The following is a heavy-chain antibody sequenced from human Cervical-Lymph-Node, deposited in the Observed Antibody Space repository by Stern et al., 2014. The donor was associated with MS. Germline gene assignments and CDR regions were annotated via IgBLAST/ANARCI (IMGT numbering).Heavy chain of an antibody. CDR3: MGVGDAMHV. V-gene: IGHV3-30*03. J-gene: IGHJ6*02. CDR1: GFSLSNSG. CDR2: ISFVGGNK. Sequence: VKLVESGGGVVQPGRSLTLPCAASGFSLSNSGMHWVRQAPGKGLEWVAVISFVGGNKKYGDSVKGRFSISRDMANNTLFLQMNSLRPEDTAVYYCMGVGDAMHVWGQGTTVIVSS.